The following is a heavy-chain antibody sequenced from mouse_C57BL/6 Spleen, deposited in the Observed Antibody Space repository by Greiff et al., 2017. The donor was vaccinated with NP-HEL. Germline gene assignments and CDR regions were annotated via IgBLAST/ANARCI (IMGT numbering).Heavy chain of an antibody. D-gene: IGHD2-3*01. J-gene: IGHJ2*01. V-gene: IGHV1-55*01. Sequence: QVQLKQPGAELVKPGASVKMSCKASGYTFTSYWITWVKQRPGQGLEWIGDIYPGSGSTNYNEKFKSKATLTVDTSSSTAYMQLSSLTSEDSAVYYCARIYDGYGTPFDYWGQGTTLTVSS. CDR1: GYTFTSYW. CDR2: IYPGSGST. CDR3: ARIYDGYGTPFDY.